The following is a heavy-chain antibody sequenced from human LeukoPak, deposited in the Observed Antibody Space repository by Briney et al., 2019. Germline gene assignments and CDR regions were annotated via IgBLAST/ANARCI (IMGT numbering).Heavy chain of an antibody. V-gene: IGHV3-21*01. J-gene: IGHJ5*02. CDR3: AREGGSGWYDRDQVGP. Sequence: GGSLRLSCAASGFTFSSYSMNWVRQAPGKGLEWVSSISNSSSYIYYADSVKGRFTISRDNAKNSLYLQMNSLGAEDTAVYYCAREGGSGWYDRDQVGPWGQGTLVTVSS. CDR2: ISNSSSYI. CDR1: GFTFSSYS. D-gene: IGHD6-13*01.